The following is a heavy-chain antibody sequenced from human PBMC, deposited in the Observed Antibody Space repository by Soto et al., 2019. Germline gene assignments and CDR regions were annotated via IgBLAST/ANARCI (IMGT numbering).Heavy chain of an antibody. CDR3: ARGGSTSWLRALDL. CDR1: GFTFSNYY. V-gene: IGHV3-74*01. Sequence: EVQLVESGGGLVQPGGSLRLSCAVSGFTFSNYYMQWVRQGPGKGLVYVARIDFDGRSTVHADSVKGRFTISRDNATNTLYLQMTSLGAEDTGVYYCARGGSTSWLRALDLWGQGTLVTVSS. D-gene: IGHD6-13*01. CDR2: IDFDGRST. J-gene: IGHJ5*02.